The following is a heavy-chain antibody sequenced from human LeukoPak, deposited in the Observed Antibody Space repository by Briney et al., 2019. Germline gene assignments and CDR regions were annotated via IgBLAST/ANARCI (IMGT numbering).Heavy chain of an antibody. J-gene: IGHJ3*02. D-gene: IGHD6-13*01. CDR2: ISGSGGST. V-gene: IGHV3-23*01. CDR1: GFTFSSYA. Sequence: GGSLRLSCAASGFTFSSYAMSWVRQAPGKGLEWVSAISGSGGSTYYADSVKGRFTISRDNSKNTLYLQMYSLRAEDTAVYYCAKDEAAADYAFDIWGQGTMVTVSS. CDR3: AKDEAAADYAFDI.